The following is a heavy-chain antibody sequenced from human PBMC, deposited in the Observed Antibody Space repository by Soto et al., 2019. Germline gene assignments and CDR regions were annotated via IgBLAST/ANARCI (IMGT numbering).Heavy chain of an antibody. CDR3: GRTNVFDI. V-gene: IGHV4-59*01. CDR2: IYYTGTT. Sequence: AETLSLTCTVSGGSISSYYWSWIRQPPGKGLEWIGFIYYTGTTSYNPSLKSRVTISSDTSNNQLSLKLSSVTAADTAVYYCGRTNVFDIWGQGKMVTVSS. J-gene: IGHJ3*02. CDR1: GGSISSYY.